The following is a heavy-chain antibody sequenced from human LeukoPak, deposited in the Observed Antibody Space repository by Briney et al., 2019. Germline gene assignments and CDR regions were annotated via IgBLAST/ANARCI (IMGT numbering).Heavy chain of an antibody. CDR1: GFTFRSYA. J-gene: IGHJ6*03. CDR2: ISYDGDNE. D-gene: IGHD2-2*02. Sequence: GGSLRLSCAASGFTFRSYAMHWVRQAPGKGLEWVAVISYDGDNEYYADSVKGRFTVSRDNSKNTLYLQMNSLRAEDTAVYYCARDSADCTSTSCYSEVGYYYYYSMDVWGRGTTVTVSS. V-gene: IGHV3-30-3*01. CDR3: ARDSADCTSTSCYSEVGYYYYYSMDV.